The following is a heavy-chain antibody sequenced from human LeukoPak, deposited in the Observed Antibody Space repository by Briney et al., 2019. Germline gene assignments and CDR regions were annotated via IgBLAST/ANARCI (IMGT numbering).Heavy chain of an antibody. CDR1: GYSISSGVYY. CDR3: ARVRGYCSSGSCGMDV. Sequence: SQTLSLTCTVSGYSISSGVYYWTWIRQDPGKGLEWIGYIYYSGNTFYNPALKSRATISVDTSKNQFSLTLSSVTAADTAVYYCARVRGYCSSGSCGMDVWGQGTTVTVSS. V-gene: IGHV4-31*03. D-gene: IGHD2-15*01. CDR2: IYYSGNT. J-gene: IGHJ6*02.